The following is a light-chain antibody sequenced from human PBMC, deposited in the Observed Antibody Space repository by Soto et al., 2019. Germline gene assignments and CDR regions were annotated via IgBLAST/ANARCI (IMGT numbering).Light chain of an antibody. CDR2: DSS. CDR3: QQRSNWPPGVT. V-gene: IGKV3-11*01. Sequence: EIVLTQSPATLSLSPRERATLSCRASQSVSSYLAWYQQKPGQAPRLLIYDSSNRATGLPDRFSASGSATDFTLTISSPEPEDCAVYYCQQRSNWPPGVTFGGGTKVEIK. CDR1: QSVSSY. J-gene: IGKJ4*01.